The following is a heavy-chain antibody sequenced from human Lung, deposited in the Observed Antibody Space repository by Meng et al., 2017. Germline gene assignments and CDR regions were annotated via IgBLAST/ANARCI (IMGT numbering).Heavy chain of an antibody. CDR1: GFTFSSYG. D-gene: IGHD6-13*01. CDR2: ISYDGSNK. Sequence: QVQRVESGGGVVQPGRSLRRSCAASGFTFSSYGMHWVRQAPGKGLEWVAVISYDGSNKYYADSVKGRFTISRDNSKNTLYLQMNSLRAEDTAVYYCAKDLSKQQQLGELDYWGQGTLVTVSS. CDR3: AKDLSKQQQLGELDY. J-gene: IGHJ4*02. V-gene: IGHV3-30*18.